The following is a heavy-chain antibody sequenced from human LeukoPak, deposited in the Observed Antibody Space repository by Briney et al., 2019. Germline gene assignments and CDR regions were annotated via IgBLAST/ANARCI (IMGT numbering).Heavy chain of an antibody. CDR3: AKDRMGYYDSSGLFDY. V-gene: IGHV3-23*01. CDR2: ISGSGGTT. D-gene: IGHD3-22*01. CDR1: GFTFSSYA. Sequence: GGSLRLSCAASGFTFSSYAMSWVRQAPGKGLEWVSAISGSGGTTYYADSVKGRFTISRDNSKNTLYLQMNSLRAEDTAVYYCAKDRMGYYDSSGLFDYWGQGTLVTVSS. J-gene: IGHJ4*02.